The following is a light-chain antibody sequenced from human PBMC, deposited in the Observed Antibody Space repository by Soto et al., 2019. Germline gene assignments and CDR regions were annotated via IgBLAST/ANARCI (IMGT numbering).Light chain of an antibody. CDR2: EFS. Sequence: SGLAHPASVCRSAGQSITISCTGSSSDIRAYNYVSWFQPYPGKAPKLIISEFSNRPSGVSNRFSGSKSGTAASLTISGLQTEDEADYFGFSFTTDGTHVFGTGTKVT. J-gene: IGLJ1*01. V-gene: IGLV2-14*01. CDR1: SSDIRAYNY. CDR3: FSFTTDGTHV.